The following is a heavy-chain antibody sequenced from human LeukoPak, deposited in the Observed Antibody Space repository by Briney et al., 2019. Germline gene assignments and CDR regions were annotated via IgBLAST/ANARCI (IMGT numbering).Heavy chain of an antibody. J-gene: IGHJ5*02. CDR3: ARVKPRWRYSSSWYDHGWFDP. V-gene: IGHV4-38-2*02. CDR1: GYSISSGYY. D-gene: IGHD6-13*01. CDR2: IYHSGST. Sequence: PSESLSLTCTVSGYSISSGYYWGWIRQPPGKGLEWIGSIYHSGSTYYNPSLKSRVTISVDTSKNQFSLKLSSVTAADTAVYYCARVKPRWRYSSSWYDHGWFDPWGQGTLVTVSS.